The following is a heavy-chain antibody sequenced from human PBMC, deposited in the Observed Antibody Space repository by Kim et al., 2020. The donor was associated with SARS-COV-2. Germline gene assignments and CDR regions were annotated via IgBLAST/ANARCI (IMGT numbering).Heavy chain of an antibody. J-gene: IGHJ3*02. CDR1: GFTFDDYA. V-gene: IGHV3-43*02. Sequence: GGSLRLSCAASGFTFDDYAMHWVRQAPGKGLEWVSLISGDGGSTYYADSVKGRFTISRDNSKNSLYLQMNSLRTEDTALYYCAKALQGDPVFGWYYYDYPRFAFDIWGQGTMVTVSS. CDR3: AKALQGDPVFGWYYYDYPRFAFDI. CDR2: ISGDGGST. D-gene: IGHD3-22*01.